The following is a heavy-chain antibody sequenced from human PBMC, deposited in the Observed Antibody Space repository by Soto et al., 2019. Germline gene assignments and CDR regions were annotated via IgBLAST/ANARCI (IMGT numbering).Heavy chain of an antibody. CDR1: GGSISSYY. CDR2: IYYSGST. Sequence: SETLSLTCTVSGGSISSYYWSWIRQPPGKGLEWIGYIYYSGSTNYNPSLESRVTISVDTSKNQFSLKLSSVTAADTAVYYCARAAGYSSGWYRGYYYYYGMDVWGQGTTVTVSS. D-gene: IGHD6-19*01. V-gene: IGHV4-59*01. CDR3: ARAAGYSSGWYRGYYYYYGMDV. J-gene: IGHJ6*02.